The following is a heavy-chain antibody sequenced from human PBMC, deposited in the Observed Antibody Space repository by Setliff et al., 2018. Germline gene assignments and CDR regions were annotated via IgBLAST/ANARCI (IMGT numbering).Heavy chain of an antibody. J-gene: IGHJ3*02. Sequence: SETLSLTFDVSGASISSGHYWGWIRQPPGKGLEWIATIYHKGRTYFNPSLQSRVTMSLDRSKNQFSLRLTSVTASDTAVYYCASPRRDDLDSPFDPFDIWGHGTRVTVSS. D-gene: IGHD3-3*01. CDR2: IYHKGRT. CDR3: ASPRRDDLDSPFDPFDI. CDR1: GASISSGHY. V-gene: IGHV4-38-2*01.